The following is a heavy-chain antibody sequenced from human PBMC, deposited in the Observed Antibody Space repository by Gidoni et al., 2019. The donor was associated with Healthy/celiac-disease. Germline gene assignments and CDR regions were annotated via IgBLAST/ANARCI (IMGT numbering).Heavy chain of an antibody. CDR1: VLTFRSYA. J-gene: IGHJ6*02. Sequence: EVQLLESGGGLVQPGGSLRLSCAASVLTFRSYAMRWVRQAPGKGLDGVSAISGSGGSTYYADSVKGRFTISRDNAKNTLNLQMNSLRAEDTAVNYCATHGPARDYGDYAPLPYYYYGMDVWGQGTTVTVSS. CDR3: ATHGPARDYGDYAPLPYYYYGMDV. CDR2: ISGSGGST. V-gene: IGHV3-23*01. D-gene: IGHD4-17*01.